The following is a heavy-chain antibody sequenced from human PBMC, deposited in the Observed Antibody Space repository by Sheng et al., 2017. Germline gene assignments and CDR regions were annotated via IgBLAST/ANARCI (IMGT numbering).Heavy chain of an antibody. CDR1: GYTFSCCG. V-gene: IGHV1-18*01. CDR3: ASRDGYNYNDDAFDI. D-gene: IGHD5-12*01. Sequence: QVQLVQSGAEVKRPGASVKVSCRASGYTFSCCGITWVRQAPGQGLEWMGWISPYNGNTNFAQNLQGRVTLTTDTSASTAYMELRSLRSDDTAVYYCASRDGYNYNDDAFDIWGQGTMVTVSS. CDR2: ISPYNGNT. J-gene: IGHJ3*02.